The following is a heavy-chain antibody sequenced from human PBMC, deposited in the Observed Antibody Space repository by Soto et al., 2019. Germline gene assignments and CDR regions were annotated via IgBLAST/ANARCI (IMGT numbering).Heavy chain of an antibody. Sequence: GASVKVSCKASGYTFTSYAMHWVRQAPGQRLEWMGWINAGNGNTKYSQKFQGRVTITRDTSASTAYMELSSLRSEDTAVYYCARGIAAAGLPNPYYYYYGMDVWGQGTTVTVSS. CDR2: INAGNGNT. CDR3: ARGIAAAGLPNPYYYYYGMDV. V-gene: IGHV1-3*01. J-gene: IGHJ6*02. D-gene: IGHD6-13*01. CDR1: GYTFTSYA.